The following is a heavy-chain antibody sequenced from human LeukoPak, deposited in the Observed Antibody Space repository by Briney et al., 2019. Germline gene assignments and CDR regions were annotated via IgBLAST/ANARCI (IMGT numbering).Heavy chain of an antibody. J-gene: IGHJ6*02. Sequence: PGGSLRLSCAASGFTVSSNYMSWVRQAPGKGLEWVSSIDSSSYIYYADSLKGRFTISRDNAKNSLYLQMNSLRAEDTAVYYCARDRSPTGMDVWGQGTTVTVSS. CDR1: GFTVSSNY. V-gene: IGHV3-69-1*01. CDR2: IDSSSYI. D-gene: IGHD2-8*02. CDR3: ARDRSPTGMDV.